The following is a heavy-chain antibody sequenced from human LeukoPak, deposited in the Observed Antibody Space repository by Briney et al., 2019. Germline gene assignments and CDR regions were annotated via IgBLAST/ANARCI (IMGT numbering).Heavy chain of an antibody. Sequence: SVKVSCKASGGTFSSYAISWVRQAPGQELEWMGGIIPIFGTANYAQKFQGRVTITADESTSTAYMELSSLRSEDTAVYYCARIYGSGSYLTHSFDYWGKGTLVTVSS. D-gene: IGHD3-10*01. J-gene: IGHJ4*02. CDR3: ARIYGSGSYLTHSFDY. CDR1: GGTFSSYA. V-gene: IGHV1-69*13. CDR2: IIPIFGTA.